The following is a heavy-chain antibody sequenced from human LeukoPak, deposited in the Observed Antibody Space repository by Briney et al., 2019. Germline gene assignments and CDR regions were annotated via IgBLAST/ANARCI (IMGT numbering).Heavy chain of an antibody. V-gene: IGHV4-34*01. CDR2: INHSGST. J-gene: IGHJ4*02. Sequence: SGTLSLTCAVYGGSFSGYYWSWIRQPPGKGLEWIGEINHSGSTNYNPSLKSRVTISVDTSKNQFSLKLSSVTAADTAVYYCARGLEWLLPLDYWGQGTLVTVSS. CDR3: ARGLEWLLPLDY. CDR1: GGSFSGYY. D-gene: IGHD3-3*01.